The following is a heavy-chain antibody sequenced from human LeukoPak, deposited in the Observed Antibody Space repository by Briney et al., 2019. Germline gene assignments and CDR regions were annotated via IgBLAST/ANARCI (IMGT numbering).Heavy chain of an antibody. CDR1: GGSISSSSYY. Sequence: SETLSLTCTVSGGSISSSSYYWGWIRQPPGKGLEWIGSIYYSGNTYYNPSLKSRVTISIDTSKNQFSLKLSSVTAADTAVYYCARDRGGYTYSHDYWGQGTLVTVSS. V-gene: IGHV4-39*07. CDR3: ARDRGGYTYSHDY. D-gene: IGHD5-18*01. J-gene: IGHJ4*02. CDR2: IYYSGNT.